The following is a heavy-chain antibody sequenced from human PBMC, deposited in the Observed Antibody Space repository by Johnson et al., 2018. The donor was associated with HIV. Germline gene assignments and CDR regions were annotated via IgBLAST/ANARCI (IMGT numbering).Heavy chain of an antibody. CDR1: GFTFSSYA. D-gene: IGHD6-19*01. CDR2: ISYDGSNK. V-gene: IGHV3-30-3*01. J-gene: IGHJ3*02. CDR3: ARGGLGFQNIHDPFDI. Sequence: VHLVESGGGVVQPGRSLRLSCAASGFTFSSYAMHWVRQAPGKGLEWVAVISYDGSNKYYADSVKGRFTISRDNAKNSLYLQMNSLRAEDTALYYCARGGLGFQNIHDPFDIWGQGTMVTVSS.